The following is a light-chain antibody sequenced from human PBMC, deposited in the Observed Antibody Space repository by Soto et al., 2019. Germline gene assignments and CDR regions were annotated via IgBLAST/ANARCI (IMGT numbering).Light chain of an antibody. V-gene: IGLV1-44*01. CDR1: SSNIGGNT. CDR3: ASWDDSLNGWV. J-gene: IGLJ3*02. CDR2: NNN. Sequence: QSVLTQPPSASATPGQRVTISCSGSSSNIGGNTVSWYQQLPGTAPKLLIYNNNQRPSGVPDQISGSKSGTSASLAISGLQSDDEADYYWASWDDSLNGWVFGGGTKLTVL.